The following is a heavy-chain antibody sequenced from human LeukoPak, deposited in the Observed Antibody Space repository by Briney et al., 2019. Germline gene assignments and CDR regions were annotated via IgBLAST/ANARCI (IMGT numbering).Heavy chain of an antibody. Sequence: PGGSLRLSCVASGFTFDDYAMSWVRQAPGKGLEWVSGISWNSGSIGYADSVKGRFTISRDNAKNSLYLQMNSLRAEDTALYYCAKSPTFGGVIVTAFDIWGQGTMVTVSS. V-gene: IGHV3-9*01. D-gene: IGHD3-16*02. CDR3: AKSPTFGGVIVTAFDI. J-gene: IGHJ3*02. CDR1: GFTFDDYA. CDR2: ISWNSGSI.